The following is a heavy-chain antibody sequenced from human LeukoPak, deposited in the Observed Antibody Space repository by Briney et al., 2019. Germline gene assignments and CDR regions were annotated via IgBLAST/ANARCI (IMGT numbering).Heavy chain of an antibody. CDR2: IIPIFGTA. V-gene: IGHV1-69*13. J-gene: IGHJ4*02. CDR1: GYTFTEYY. Sequence: GASVKVSCKAPGYTFTEYYMHWVRQAPGQGLGWMGGIIPIFGTANYAQKFQGRVTITADESTSTAYMELSSLRSEDTAVYYCASHCGGDCYPSYFDYWGQGTLVTVSS. CDR3: ASHCGGDCYPSYFDY. D-gene: IGHD2-21*02.